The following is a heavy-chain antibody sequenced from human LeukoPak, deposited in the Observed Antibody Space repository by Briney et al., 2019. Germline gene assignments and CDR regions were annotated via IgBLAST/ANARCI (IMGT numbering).Heavy chain of an antibody. CDR1: GFTFSSYG. CDR3: ARDRYSGGYLDY. V-gene: IGHV3-33*01. CDR2: IWFDGSNK. Sequence: PGGSLRLSCAPSGFTFSSYGMHWVRQAPGKGLEWVAAIWFDGSNKYYVDSVEGRFTISRDNSKNTLSLQMNSLRAEDTAVYYCARDRYSGGYLDYWGQGTLVTVSS. D-gene: IGHD2-21*01. J-gene: IGHJ4*02.